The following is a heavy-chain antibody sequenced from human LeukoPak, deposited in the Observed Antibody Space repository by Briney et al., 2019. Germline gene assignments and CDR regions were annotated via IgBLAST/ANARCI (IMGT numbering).Heavy chain of an antibody. CDR3: ARDRPLPTAGFDY. D-gene: IGHD1-26*01. CDR2: ISSSSSYI. V-gene: IGHV3-21*01. J-gene: IGHJ4*02. Sequence: ETLSLTCTVSGGSISTFYWSWIRQPPGKGLEWVSSISSSSSYIYYADSVKGRFTISRDNAKNSLYLQMNSLRAEDTAVYYCARDRPLPTAGFDYWGQGTLVTVSS. CDR1: GGSISTFY.